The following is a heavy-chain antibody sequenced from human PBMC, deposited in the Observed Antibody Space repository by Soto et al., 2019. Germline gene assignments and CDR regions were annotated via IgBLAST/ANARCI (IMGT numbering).Heavy chain of an antibody. J-gene: IGHJ5*02. CDR2: IGAYNGNT. Sequence: ASVKVSCKASGYTFTSYGISWVRQAPGQGLEWMGWIGAYNGNTNYAQKLQGRVTMTTDTSTSTAYMELRSLRSDDTAVYYCARDSPDYGDSPNWFDPWGQGTLVTVSS. V-gene: IGHV1-18*01. CDR1: GYTFTSYG. D-gene: IGHD4-17*01. CDR3: ARDSPDYGDSPNWFDP.